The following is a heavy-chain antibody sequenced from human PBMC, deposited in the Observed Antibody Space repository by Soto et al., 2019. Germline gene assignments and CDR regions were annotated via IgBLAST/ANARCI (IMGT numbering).Heavy chain of an antibody. V-gene: IGHV3-33*06. J-gene: IGHJ4*02. CDR3: AKNAYCSGGSCYRALSY. CDR1: GFTFSSYG. D-gene: IGHD2-15*01. CDR2: IWYDGSTK. Sequence: QVQLVESGGGVVQPGRSLRLSCAASGFTFSSYGIHWVRQAPGKGLEWVAVIWYDGSTKYYADSVKGRFTISRDNSKNPLYLQMNSLRAEDTAVYYCAKNAYCSGGSCYRALSYWGQGTLVTVSS.